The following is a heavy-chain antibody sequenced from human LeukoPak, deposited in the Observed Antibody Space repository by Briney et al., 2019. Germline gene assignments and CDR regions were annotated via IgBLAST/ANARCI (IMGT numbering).Heavy chain of an antibody. Sequence: PGGSLRLSCAASGFSLSTYGMHWVRQAPGKGLEWVAMISFNGGSTVYRDSVRGRFTISRDSLKNTLYLQMDSLTAEDTAVYYCARDFGGNNWYNWFDPWGQGTLVTVSS. J-gene: IGHJ5*02. CDR3: ARDFGGNNWYNWFDP. V-gene: IGHV3-30*03. D-gene: IGHD1-1*01. CDR1: GFSLSTYG. CDR2: ISFNGGST.